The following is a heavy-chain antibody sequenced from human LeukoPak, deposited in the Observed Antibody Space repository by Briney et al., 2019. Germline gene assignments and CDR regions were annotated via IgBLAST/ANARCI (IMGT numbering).Heavy chain of an antibody. J-gene: IGHJ4*02. Sequence: SETLSLTCAVYGGSFSGYYWSWIRQPPGKGLEWIGEINHSGSTNYNPSLKSRVTISVDTSKNQFSLKLSSVTAADTAVYYCARAIYDAYYYGSGSSDFDYRGQGTLVTVSS. CDR2: INHSGST. D-gene: IGHD3-10*01. CDR3: ARAIYDAYYYGSGSSDFDY. V-gene: IGHV4-34*01. CDR1: GGSFSGYY.